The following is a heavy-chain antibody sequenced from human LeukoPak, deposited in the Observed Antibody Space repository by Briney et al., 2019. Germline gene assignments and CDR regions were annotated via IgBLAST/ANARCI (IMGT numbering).Heavy chain of an antibody. CDR3: XXXXXFYSSSSITGAFDI. V-gene: IGHV5-51*01. CDR2: IYPGDSDT. CDR1: GYSFTSYW. D-gene: IGHD6-6*01. Sequence: GESLKISCKGSGYSFTSYWIGWVRQMPGKGLEWMGIIYPGDSDTRYSPSFQVQVTISADKSISTAYLQWSSLKASDTAMYYCXXXXXFYSSSSITGAFDIWGQGTMVTVSS. J-gene: IGHJ3*02.